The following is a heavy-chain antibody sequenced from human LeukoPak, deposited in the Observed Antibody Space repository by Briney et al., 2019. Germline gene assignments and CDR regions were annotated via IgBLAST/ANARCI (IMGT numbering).Heavy chain of an antibody. CDR1: GDPVSSGDFY. CDR3: ARQLAQAEGRAFDI. Sequence: SETLSLTCTVSGDPVSSGDFYWSWIRQSPGRGLQWIAYTHHTGSSNYSPSLRSRVTISMDTSKSQFSLNLNSVTAADTAVYYCARQLAQAEGRAFDIWGQGTKVTVSS. J-gene: IGHJ3*02. V-gene: IGHV4-61*08. CDR2: THHTGSS. D-gene: IGHD6-19*01.